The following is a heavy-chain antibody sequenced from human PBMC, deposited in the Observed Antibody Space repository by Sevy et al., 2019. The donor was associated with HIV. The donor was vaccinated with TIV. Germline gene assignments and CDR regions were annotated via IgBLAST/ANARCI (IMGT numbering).Heavy chain of an antibody. D-gene: IGHD3-10*01. V-gene: IGHV3-11*01. CDR1: TFTFSDYY. Sequence: GGSLRLSCVVSTFTFSDYYMTWIRQAPGKGLEWISHISSGGTITSHADSVKGRFTISRDNAKNSLYLQMNSLRAEDTAVYYCARVRSNYGSYYFDYWGQGTLVTVSS. J-gene: IGHJ4*02. CDR2: ISSGGTIT. CDR3: ARVRSNYGSYYFDY.